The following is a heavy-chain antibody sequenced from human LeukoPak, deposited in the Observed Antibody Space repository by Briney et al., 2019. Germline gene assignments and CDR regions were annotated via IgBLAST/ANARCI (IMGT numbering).Heavy chain of an antibody. CDR3: ARRLGSGWYPVDY. J-gene: IGHJ4*02. CDR1: GFTFSSYG. V-gene: IGHV3-30*02. D-gene: IGHD6-19*01. CDR2: IRYDGSNK. Sequence: GGSLRLSCAASGFTFSSYGMHWVRQAPGKGLEWVAFIRYDGSNKYYADSVKGRFTISRDNSKNTLYLQMNSLRAEDTAVYYCARRLGSGWYPVDYWGQGTLVTVSS.